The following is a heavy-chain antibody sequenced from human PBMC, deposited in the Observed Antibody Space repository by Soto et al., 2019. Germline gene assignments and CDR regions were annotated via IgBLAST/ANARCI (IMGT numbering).Heavy chain of an antibody. D-gene: IGHD6-13*01. Sequence: GGSLRLSCAASGFTVSSNYMXWVRQAPGKGLEWVSVIYSGGSTYYADSVKGRFTISRDNSKNTLYLQMNSLRAEDTAVYYCARIFAAVGVEYWGQGTLVTVSS. J-gene: IGHJ4*02. CDR3: ARIFAAVGVEY. CDR2: IYSGGST. CDR1: GFTVSSNY. V-gene: IGHV3-53*01.